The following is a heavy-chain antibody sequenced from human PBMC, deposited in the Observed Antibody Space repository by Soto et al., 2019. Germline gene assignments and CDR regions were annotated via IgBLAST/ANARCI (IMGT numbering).Heavy chain of an antibody. D-gene: IGHD1-1*01. CDR1: GFTFGDYA. J-gene: IGHJ4*02. Sequence: PGGSLRLSCXASGFTFGDYAMSWFRQAPGKGLEWVGFIRSKAYGGTTEYAASVKGRFTISRDDSKSIAYLQMNSLKTEDTAVYYCTRVLSPPPLGWEPLFADYWGQGTLVTVSS. V-gene: IGHV3-49*03. CDR3: TRVLSPPPLGWEPLFADY. CDR2: IRSKAYGGTT.